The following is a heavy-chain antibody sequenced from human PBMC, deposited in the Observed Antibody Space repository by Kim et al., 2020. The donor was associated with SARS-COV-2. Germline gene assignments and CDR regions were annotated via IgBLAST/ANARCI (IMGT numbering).Heavy chain of an antibody. CDR1: GFTFSSYA. CDR3: AKVPLRYCSGGSCYELRVAFDY. D-gene: IGHD2-15*01. Sequence: GGSLRLSCAASGFTFSSYAMSWVRQAPGKGLEWVSAIIGSGGSTYYADSVKGRFTISRDNSKNTLYLQMNSLRAEDTAVYYCAKVPLRYCSGGSCYELRVAFDYWGQGTLVTVSS. V-gene: IGHV3-23*01. CDR2: IIGSGGST. J-gene: IGHJ4*02.